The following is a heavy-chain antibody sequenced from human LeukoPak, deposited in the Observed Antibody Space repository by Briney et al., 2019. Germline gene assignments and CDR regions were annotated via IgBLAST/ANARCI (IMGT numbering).Heavy chain of an antibody. V-gene: IGHV4-31*03. CDR3: ARVVGATNVDY. D-gene: IGHD1-26*01. J-gene: IGHJ4*02. CDR1: GGSISSGDYY. CDR2: IYYSGST. Sequence: PSQTLSLTCTVSGGSISSGDYYWSWIRQHPGKGLEWIGYIYYSGSTYFNPSLKSRVTISVDTSKNQFSLKLSSVTAADTAVYYCARVVGATNVDYWGQGTLVTVSS.